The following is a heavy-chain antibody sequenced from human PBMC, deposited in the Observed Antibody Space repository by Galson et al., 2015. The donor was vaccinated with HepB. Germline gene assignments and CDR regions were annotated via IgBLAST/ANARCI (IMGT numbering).Heavy chain of an antibody. CDR1: GGTFNIHT. J-gene: IGHJ1*01. D-gene: IGHD5-12*01. CDR3: ARGGGYDSAAPGY. Sequence: SVKVSCKASGGTFNIHTFHWVRQAPGQGLEWMGSINPVLDMTNYAQQFQGRVTITAATSASTAYMEMSSLRSEDTALYYCARGGGYDSAAPGYWGQGTLVIVSS. CDR2: INPVLDMT. V-gene: IGHV1-69*02.